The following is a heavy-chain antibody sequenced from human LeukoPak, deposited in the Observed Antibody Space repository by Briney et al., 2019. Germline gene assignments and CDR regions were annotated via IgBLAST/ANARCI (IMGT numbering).Heavy chain of an antibody. D-gene: IGHD2-15*01. J-gene: IGHJ5*02. CDR3: ARAQRIIFEGWFGP. CDR1: GFTFSQFA. Sequence: PGRSLRLSCAASGFTFSQFAVHWVRQAPGKGLEWVADISHDGRNTYYADSVKGRFTISRDNSKNTLYLQMNSLRTEDTAVYYCARAQRIIFEGWFGPWGQGTPVTVSS. CDR2: ISHDGRNT. V-gene: IGHV3-30*04.